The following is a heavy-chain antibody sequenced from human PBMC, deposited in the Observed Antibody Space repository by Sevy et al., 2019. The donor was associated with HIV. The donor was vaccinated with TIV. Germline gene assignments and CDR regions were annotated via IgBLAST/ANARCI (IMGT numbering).Heavy chain of an antibody. Sequence: GGSLRLSCVASGFTFSDHYMEWVRQAPGKGLEWVGRTRNKADGYTTEYAASVKGRFTISRDDSKNSLYVQMNSLNTEATAVYYCATHAGIAAAGRVFDYWGQGTLVTVSS. CDR1: GFTFSDHY. V-gene: IGHV3-72*01. CDR3: ATHAGIAAAGRVFDY. D-gene: IGHD6-13*01. CDR2: TRNKADGYTT. J-gene: IGHJ4*02.